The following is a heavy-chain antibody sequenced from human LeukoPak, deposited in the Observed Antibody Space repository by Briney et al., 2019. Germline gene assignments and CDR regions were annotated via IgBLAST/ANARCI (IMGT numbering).Heavy chain of an antibody. V-gene: IGHV3-13*01. CDR2: IGTAGDT. D-gene: IGHD1-1*01. CDR1: GFTFSDYD. J-gene: IGHJ4*02. Sequence: PGGSLRLFCAAPGFTFSDYDMHWVRQATGKGLEWVSAIGTAGDTYYTGSVKGRFTISRENAKNSLYLQMNSLRAGDTAVYYCARVAKERVGGVYYFDYWGQGTLVTVSS. CDR3: ARVAKERVGGVYYFDY.